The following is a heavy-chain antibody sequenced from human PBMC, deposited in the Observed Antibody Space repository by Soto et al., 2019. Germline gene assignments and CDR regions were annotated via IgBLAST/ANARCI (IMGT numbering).Heavy chain of an antibody. CDR2: INPSGGST. D-gene: IGHD3-22*01. V-gene: IGHV1-46*01. CDR1: GYTFTSYY. Sequence: GASVKVSCKASGYTFTSYYMHWVRQAPGQGLEWMGIINPSGGSTSYAQKFQGRVTMTRDTSTSTVYMEPSSLRSEDTAVYYCARDKDRYDSSGYYYEELDYWGQGTLVTVSS. J-gene: IGHJ4*02. CDR3: ARDKDRYDSSGYYYEELDY.